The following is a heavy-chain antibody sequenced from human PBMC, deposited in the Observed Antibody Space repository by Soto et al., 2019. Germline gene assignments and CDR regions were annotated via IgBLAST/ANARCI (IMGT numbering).Heavy chain of an antibody. D-gene: IGHD6-19*01. CDR3: ARVSIAVAGPCWWFDP. CDR1: GGSISSYF. CDR2: IYYSGST. V-gene: IGHV4-59*01. J-gene: IGHJ5*02. Sequence: PSETLSLTCTVSGGSISSYFWSWIRQPPGKALEWIGYIYYSGSTNYNPSLKSRVTISVDTSKNQFSLKLSSVTAADTAVYYCARVSIAVAGPCWWFDPWGQGALVTVSS.